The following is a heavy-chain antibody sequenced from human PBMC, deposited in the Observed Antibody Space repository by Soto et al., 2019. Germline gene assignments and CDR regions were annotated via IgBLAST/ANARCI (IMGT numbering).Heavy chain of an antibody. Sequence: SVKVSCKASGGTFSSYAISWVRQAPGQGLEWMGGIIPIFGTANYAQKFQGRVTITADESTSTAYMELSSLRSEDTAVYYCARDNWGRRHGSSAFDYWGQGTLVTVSS. CDR3: ARDNWGRRHGSSAFDY. D-gene: IGHD7-27*01. CDR2: IIPIFGTA. J-gene: IGHJ4*02. V-gene: IGHV1-69*13. CDR1: GGTFSSYA.